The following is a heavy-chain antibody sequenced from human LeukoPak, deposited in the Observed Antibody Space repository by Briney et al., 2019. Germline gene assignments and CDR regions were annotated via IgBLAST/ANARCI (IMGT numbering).Heavy chain of an antibody. CDR1: SGSITDYY. V-gene: IGHV4-59*08. D-gene: IGHD5/OR15-5a*01. CDR3: ARTLKRTSLSTYYYFDY. J-gene: IGHJ4*02. Sequence: SETLSLTCTVSSGSITDYYWSCIRQPPGKGLEWIGYIFFTGSTNYRPSLKSRVTISMDTSKSQFSLNLASVTATDTAMYYCARTLKRTSLSTYYYFDYWGQGTLVTVSS. CDR2: IFFTGST.